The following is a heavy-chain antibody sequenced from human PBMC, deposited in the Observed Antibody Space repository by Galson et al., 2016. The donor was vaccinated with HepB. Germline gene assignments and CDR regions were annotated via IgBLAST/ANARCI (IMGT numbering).Heavy chain of an antibody. CDR3: ARDTHCSSTSCYST. J-gene: IGHJ5*02. D-gene: IGHD2-2*01. CDR2: IDWDDDK. V-gene: IGHV2-70*11. CDR1: GFSLPTSGMC. Sequence: PALVKPTQTLTLTCTFSGFSLPTSGMCVSWIRQPPGKALEWLARIDWDDDKYYSTSLKTRLTISKDTSKNQVVLTMTNMDPVDTATYYCARDTHCSSTSCYSTWGQGTLVTVSS.